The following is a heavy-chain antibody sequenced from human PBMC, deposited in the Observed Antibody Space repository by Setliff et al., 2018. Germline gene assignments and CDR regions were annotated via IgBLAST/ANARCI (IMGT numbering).Heavy chain of an antibody. Sequence: SETLSLTCRVSGGSISSGNYYWGLIRQPPGNGPEWVAPIYYSGSTYSNPSLKSRLIISVDAPDNQFSVKLSSVTAADTAVYYCARHKSNGSGSYPSLYMDVWGKGIMVTVSS. V-gene: IGHV4-39*01. J-gene: IGHJ6*03. D-gene: IGHD3-10*01. CDR1: GGSISSGNYY. CDR3: ARHKSNGSGSYPSLYMDV. CDR2: IYYSGST.